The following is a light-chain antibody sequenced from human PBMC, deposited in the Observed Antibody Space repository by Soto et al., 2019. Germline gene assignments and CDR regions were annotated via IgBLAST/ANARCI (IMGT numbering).Light chain of an antibody. J-gene: IGKJ1*01. Sequence: EIVLTQSPATLSLSPGERATLSRRASQSVSSYLAWYQQKPGQPPRLLIYDASNRATGIPARFSGSGSGTDFTLTISSLEPEDFAVYYCQQRSIWPWTFGQGTKVEIK. CDR1: QSVSSY. V-gene: IGKV3-11*01. CDR2: DAS. CDR3: QQRSIWPWT.